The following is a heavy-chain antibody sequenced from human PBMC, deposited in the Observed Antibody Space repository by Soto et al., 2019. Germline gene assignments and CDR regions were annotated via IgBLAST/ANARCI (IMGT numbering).Heavy chain of an antibody. CDR2: IKEDGSEK. V-gene: IGHV3-7*01. Sequence: GWSLRLSCAASEFTFSNYLMTWVRQAPGKGLEWVANIKEDGSEKDYVDSVKGRFTISRDNAKNSLYLQMNSLRGEDTAVYYFVKTNSGSYFLRAYSAQGTLVTVSA. D-gene: IGHD1-26*01. CDR1: EFTFSNYL. J-gene: IGHJ4*02. CDR3: VKTNSGSYFLRAY.